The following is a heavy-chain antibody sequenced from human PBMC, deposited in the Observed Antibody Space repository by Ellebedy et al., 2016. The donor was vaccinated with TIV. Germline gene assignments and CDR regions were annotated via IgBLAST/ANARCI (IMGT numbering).Heavy chain of an antibody. Sequence: PGGSLRLSCTVSGFSFPIYGIHWVRQAPGKGLEWVALMSYDGSLPYYADSVKGRFTISRDNSKNTLYLQMNSLRAEDTAVYYCARAGGIVVVPAPMDVWGQGTTVTVSS. J-gene: IGHJ6*02. V-gene: IGHV3-33*01. D-gene: IGHD2-2*01. CDR2: MSYDGSLP. CDR3: ARAGGIVVVPAPMDV. CDR1: GFSFPIYG.